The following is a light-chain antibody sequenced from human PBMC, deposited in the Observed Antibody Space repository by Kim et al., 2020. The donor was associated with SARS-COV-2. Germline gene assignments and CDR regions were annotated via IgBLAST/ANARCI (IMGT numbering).Light chain of an antibody. J-gene: IGKJ4*01. CDR3: DQYDNLS. CDR1: QDIHVY. CDR2: DAT. V-gene: IGKV1-33*01. Sequence: LSASVGNRGTIPCQASQDIHVYLNWYQHKPGRAPNLLIHDATNLQTGVPSRFNGSGSGTHFTLTISSLQPEEIATYYCDQYDNLSFGGGTKVDIK.